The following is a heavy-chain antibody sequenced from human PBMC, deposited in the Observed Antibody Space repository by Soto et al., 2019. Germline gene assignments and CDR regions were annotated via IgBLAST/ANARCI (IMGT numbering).Heavy chain of an antibody. J-gene: IGHJ3*02. CDR2: IYYSGST. D-gene: IGHD3-10*01. CDR3: AAVRGVDHDAFDI. Sequence: SETLSLTCTVSGGSISSGGYYWSWIRQHPGKGLEWIGYIYYSGSTYYNPSLKSRVTISVDTSKNQFSLKLSSVTAADTAVYYCAAVRGVDHDAFDIWGQGTMVTVSS. CDR1: GGSISSGGYY. V-gene: IGHV4-31*03.